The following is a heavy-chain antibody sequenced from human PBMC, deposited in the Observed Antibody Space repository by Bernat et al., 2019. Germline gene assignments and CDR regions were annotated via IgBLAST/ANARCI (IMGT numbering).Heavy chain of an antibody. CDR3: AKDGGEGFDY. CDR2: IWYDGSNK. V-gene: IGHV3-33*06. CDR1: GFTFRNYG. D-gene: IGHD3-10*01. J-gene: IGHJ4*02. Sequence: QVQLVESGGGVVQPGTSLRLSCAASGFTFRNYGMFWMRQAPGKGLEWVALIWYDGSNKYYADSVKGRFTISRDNSKNTLYLQMNSLRAEDTAVYYCAKDGGEGFDYWGQGTLVTVSS.